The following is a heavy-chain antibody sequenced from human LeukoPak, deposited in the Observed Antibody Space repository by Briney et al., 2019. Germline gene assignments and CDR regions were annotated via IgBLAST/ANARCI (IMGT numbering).Heavy chain of an antibody. Sequence: GGSLRLSCAASGFTVSSNYMSWVRQAPGKGLEWVPVIFTGGTTYYADSVKGRFTISRDNSKNTLYLQMNSLRAEDTAVYYCARLNYYDLYFDYWGQGTLVTVSS. CDR1: GFTVSSNY. CDR2: IFTGGTT. J-gene: IGHJ4*02. V-gene: IGHV3-53*01. D-gene: IGHD3-22*01. CDR3: ARLNYYDLYFDY.